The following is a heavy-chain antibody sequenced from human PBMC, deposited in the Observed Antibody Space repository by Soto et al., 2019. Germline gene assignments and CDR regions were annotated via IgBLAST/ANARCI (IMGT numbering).Heavy chain of an antibody. J-gene: IGHJ4*02. CDR3: AKGGHIDY. D-gene: IGHD3-16*01. CDR2: IKEDGSEK. Sequence: WWSLRLSCSASVFTFSSYWMSWVRQAPGKGLEWVANIKEDGSEKNDVDSVKGRFTISRDNAKNSLYLQMNSLRVEDTAVYHCAKGGHIDYCGQGTLVTVSS. CDR1: VFTFSSYW. V-gene: IGHV3-7*03.